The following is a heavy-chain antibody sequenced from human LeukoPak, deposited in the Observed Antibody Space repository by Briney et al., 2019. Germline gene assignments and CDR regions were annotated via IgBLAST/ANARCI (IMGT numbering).Heavy chain of an antibody. D-gene: IGHD1-26*01. CDR1: GGSFSGYY. CDR2: INHSGSS. CDR3: ARAFIVGAKRTRSGSSDL. J-gene: IGHJ3*01. V-gene: IGHV4-34*01. Sequence: PSETLSLTCAVYGGSFSGYYWNWIRQPPGKGLEWMGGINHSGSSNYNPSLKSRITISVDTSKNQFCLSLSSVTAADTAVYYCARAFIVGAKRTRSGSSDLWGQGTMVTVSS.